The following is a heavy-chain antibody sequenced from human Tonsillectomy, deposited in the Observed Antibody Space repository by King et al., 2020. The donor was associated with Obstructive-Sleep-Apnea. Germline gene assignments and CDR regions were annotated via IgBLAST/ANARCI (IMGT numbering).Heavy chain of an antibody. V-gene: IGHV3-30*02. CDR2: IRYDGSNK. CDR3: AKDRMGESAAYCGGDCYSVGYFDY. Sequence: VQLVESGGGVVQPGRSLRLSCAASGFTFSSYGMHWVRQAPGKGLEWVAFIRYDGSNKYYADSVKGRFTISRDNSKNTLYLQMNSLRAEDTAVYYCAKDRMGESAAYCGGDCYSVGYFDYWGQGTLVTVSS. D-gene: IGHD2-21*02. J-gene: IGHJ4*02. CDR1: GFTFSSYG.